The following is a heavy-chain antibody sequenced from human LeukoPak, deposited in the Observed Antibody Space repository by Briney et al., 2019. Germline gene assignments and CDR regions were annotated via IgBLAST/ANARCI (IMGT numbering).Heavy chain of an antibody. V-gene: IGHV3-30-3*01. CDR2: ISYGGSNK. D-gene: IGHD4-23*01. CDR1: GFTFSSYA. Sequence: GRSLRLSCAASGFTFSSYAMNWVRQAPGKGLEWVAVISYGGSNKYYADSVKGRFTISRDNSKNTLYLQMNSLSTEDTAVYYCASEDYSGNLNAFEVWGQGTMVVVSS. J-gene: IGHJ3*01. CDR3: ASEDYSGNLNAFEV.